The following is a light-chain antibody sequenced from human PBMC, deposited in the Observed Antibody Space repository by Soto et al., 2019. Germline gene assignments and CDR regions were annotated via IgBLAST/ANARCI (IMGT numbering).Light chain of an antibody. V-gene: IGLV2-23*01. CDR3: CSYAGSSTVV. Sequence: QSALTQPASVSGSPGQSITISCTGTSSDVGNYKLASWYQHHPGKAPKLMIYEGSKRPSGVSNRFSGSKSGNTASLTISGLQAEDEADYYCCSYAGSSTVVFGTGTKLTVL. CDR2: EGS. CDR1: SSDVGNYKL. J-gene: IGLJ1*01.